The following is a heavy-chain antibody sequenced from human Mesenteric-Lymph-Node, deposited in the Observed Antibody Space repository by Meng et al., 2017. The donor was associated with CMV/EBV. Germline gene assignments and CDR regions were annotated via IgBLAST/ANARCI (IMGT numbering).Heavy chain of an antibody. V-gene: IGHV3-7*02. CDR1: GFTFSDYW. CDR3: ARVAGAYASGSYYFDY. J-gene: IGHJ4*02. CDR2: IKQDGSEK. D-gene: IGHD3-10*01. Sequence: SGFTFSDYWMSWVRQAPGKGLEWVANIKQDGSEKYYVDSVKGRFTLSRDNSKNTQYLQMSSLRAEDTAVYFCARVAGAYASGSYYFDYWGQGTLVTVSS.